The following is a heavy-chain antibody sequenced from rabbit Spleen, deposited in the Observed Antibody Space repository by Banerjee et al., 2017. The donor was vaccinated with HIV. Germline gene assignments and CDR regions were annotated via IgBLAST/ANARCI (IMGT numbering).Heavy chain of an antibody. CDR2: IWTGSGSYT. D-gene: IGHD1-1*01. J-gene: IGHJ2*01. V-gene: IGHV1S45*01. CDR1: GFDFSSKS. CDR3: ARNYVNAFDP. Sequence: QEQLEESGGDLVKPGASLTLTCTASGFDFSSKSMCWVRQAPGKGLELIACIWTGSGSYTYYASWPKGRFTISKTSSTTVTLQMTSLTAADTATYFCARNYVNAFDPWGHGTLVTVS.